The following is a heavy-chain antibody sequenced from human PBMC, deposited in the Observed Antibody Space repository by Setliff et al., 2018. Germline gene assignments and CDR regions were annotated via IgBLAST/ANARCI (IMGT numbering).Heavy chain of an antibody. Sequence: SETLSLTCAVYGGSFSGYHWSWIRQPPGKGLEWIGEISHSGGPNYNPSLKSRVTISLDTSKNQFSLKLTSVTAADTAVYYCARAPQYSNFWYALSWFDPWGQGTLVTVSS. V-gene: IGHV4-34*01. J-gene: IGHJ5*02. CDR3: ARAPQYSNFWYALSWFDP. CDR2: ISHSGGP. CDR1: GGSFSGYH. D-gene: IGHD3-3*01.